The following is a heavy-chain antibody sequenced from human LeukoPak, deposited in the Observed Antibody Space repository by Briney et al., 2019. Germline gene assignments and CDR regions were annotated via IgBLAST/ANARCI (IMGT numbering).Heavy chain of an antibody. J-gene: IGHJ5*02. CDR2: ISTMSNYI. D-gene: IGHD2-2*03. V-gene: IGHV3-21*01. Sequence: GGSLRLSCAASGFDFSTYAINWVRQAPGKGLEWVSSISTMSNYIFYGDSVKGRFTISRDNAKNSVYLQMNSLRPDDTALYYCSRDRLDGLDLWGQGTLVTVSS. CDR1: GFDFSTYA. CDR3: SRDRLDGLDL.